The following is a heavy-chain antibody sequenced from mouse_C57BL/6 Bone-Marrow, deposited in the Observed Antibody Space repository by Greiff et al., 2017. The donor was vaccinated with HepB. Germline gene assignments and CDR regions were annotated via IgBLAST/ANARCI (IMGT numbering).Heavy chain of an antibody. CDR2: IRNKANGYTT. J-gene: IGHJ1*03. D-gene: IGHD1-1*01. Sequence: EVQLVESGGGLVQPGGSLSLSCAASGFTFTDYYMSWVRQPPGKALEWLGFIRNKANGYTTEYSASVKGRFTISSDNSQSILYLQMNALRAEDSATYYCARRVVATRWYFDVWGTGTTVTVSS. CDR1: GFTFTDYY. CDR3: ARRVVATRWYFDV. V-gene: IGHV7-3*01.